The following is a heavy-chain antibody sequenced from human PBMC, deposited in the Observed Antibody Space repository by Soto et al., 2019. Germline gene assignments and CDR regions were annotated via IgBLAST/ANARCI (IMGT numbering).Heavy chain of an antibody. CDR1: GFSFSNYL. V-gene: IGHV3-74*01. Sequence: PGGSLRLSCAASGFSFSNYLMYWVRQGPGKGLVWVSHIKNDGITTRYADSVKGRFTISRDNARNSLYLQMNSLRAEDTAVYYCARGGSSGSVDFWGQGALVTVPS. CDR3: ARGGSSGSVDF. CDR2: IKNDGITT. D-gene: IGHD3-10*01. J-gene: IGHJ4*02.